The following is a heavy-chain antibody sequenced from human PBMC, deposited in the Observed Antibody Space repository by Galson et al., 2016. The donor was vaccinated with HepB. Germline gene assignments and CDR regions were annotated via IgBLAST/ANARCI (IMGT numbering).Heavy chain of an antibody. CDR1: GSTFSNYA. D-gene: IGHD2-15*01. V-gene: IGHV3-23*01. J-gene: IGHJ4*02. Sequence: SLRLSCAASGSTFSNYAMSWVRQAPGKGLEWVSVISGSGASTYFADSVKGRFTISRDNSKDTLYLQMNSLRAEDTAVYYCAKDRGYCSGGSCPKAFDFWGQGTLVTVSS. CDR3: AKDRGYCSGGSCPKAFDF. CDR2: ISGSGAST.